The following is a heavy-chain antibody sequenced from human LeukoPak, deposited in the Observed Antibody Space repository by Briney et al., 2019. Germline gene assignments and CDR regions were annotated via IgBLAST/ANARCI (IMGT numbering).Heavy chain of an antibody. J-gene: IGHJ5*02. V-gene: IGHV4-34*01. CDR2: INHSGST. CDR3: AREVGYNNWFDP. CDR1: GGSFSGYY. Sequence: PSETLSLTCAVYGGSFSGYYWSWIRQPPGKGLEWIGEINHSGSTNYNPSLKSRVTISVDTSKNQFSLKLSSVTAADTAVYFCAREVGYNNWFDPWGQGTLVTVSS. D-gene: IGHD5-18*01.